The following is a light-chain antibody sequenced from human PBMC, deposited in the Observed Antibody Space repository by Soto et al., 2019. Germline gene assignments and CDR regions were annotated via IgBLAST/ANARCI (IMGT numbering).Light chain of an antibody. CDR3: QQYGRTSWT. Sequence: EIVLTQSPGTLSLPPGEGATLSCRASQSVSTNFFAWYQQKPGQAPRLLIYGASTRATGIPDRFSGSGSGTDFTLTISRLEPEDFAVYYCQQYGRTSWTFGQGTKV. CDR2: GAS. CDR1: QSVSTNF. V-gene: IGKV3-20*01. J-gene: IGKJ1*01.